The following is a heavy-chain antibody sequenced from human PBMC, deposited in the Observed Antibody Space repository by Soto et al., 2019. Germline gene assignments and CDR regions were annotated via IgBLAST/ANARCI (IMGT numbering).Heavy chain of an antibody. D-gene: IGHD6-19*01. CDR1: GFTFSSYA. Sequence: EVQLLESGGVLVQPAGSLRLSCAASGFTFSSYALSWVRQAPGKGLEWVSGISGDGATAYYTDSVKGRFTISRDSSTNTLYLQMNSLRAEDSAVYYCARDLTGGGRSTYLGYWGQGTLVTVSS. CDR2: ISGDGATA. V-gene: IGHV3-23*01. CDR3: ARDLTGGGRSTYLGY. J-gene: IGHJ4*02.